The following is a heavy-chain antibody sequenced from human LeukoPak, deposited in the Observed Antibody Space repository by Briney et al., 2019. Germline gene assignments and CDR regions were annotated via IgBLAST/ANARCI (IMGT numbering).Heavy chain of an antibody. J-gene: IGHJ6*04. CDR2: IKEDGSEK. D-gene: IGHD3-10*01. CDR3: ARGGYYPDV. Sequence: PGGSLRLSCAASGFSFSGYWMTWVRQAPGKGLEWVANIKEDGSEKYYVDSEKGRFNISRDNAKNSLYLQMSSLTAEDTALYYCARGGYYPDVWGKGTTVTVSS. V-gene: IGHV3-7*03. CDR1: GFSFSGYW.